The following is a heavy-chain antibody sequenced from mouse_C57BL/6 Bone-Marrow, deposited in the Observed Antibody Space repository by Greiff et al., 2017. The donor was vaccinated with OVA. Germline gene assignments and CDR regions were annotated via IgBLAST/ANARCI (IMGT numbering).Heavy chain of an antibody. CDR1: GFTFSSYA. Sequence: EVQWVESGGGLVKPGGSLKLSCAASGFTFSSYAMSWVRQTPEKRLEWVATISDGGSYTYYPDNVKGRFTISRDNAKNNLYLQMSHLKSEDTAMYYCARDLRVAYWGQGTLVTVSA. V-gene: IGHV5-4*01. CDR2: ISDGGSYT. J-gene: IGHJ3*01. CDR3: ARDLRVAY.